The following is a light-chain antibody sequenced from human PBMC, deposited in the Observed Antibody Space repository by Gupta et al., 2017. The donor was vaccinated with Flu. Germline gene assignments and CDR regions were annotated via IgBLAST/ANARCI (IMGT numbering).Light chain of an antibody. J-gene: IGKJ4*01. V-gene: IGKV4-1*01. Sequence: DIVMTRSPDSMAVSLGGRATINCKSSQSVLYSSNNKNYLAWYQQKRGQPPKLLISWASTRESGVPDRFSGSGSGTDFTLTISSLQAEDVAVYYCHQYYSTPRTFGGGTKVEIK. CDR1: QSVLYSSNNKNY. CDR3: HQYYSTPRT. CDR2: WAS.